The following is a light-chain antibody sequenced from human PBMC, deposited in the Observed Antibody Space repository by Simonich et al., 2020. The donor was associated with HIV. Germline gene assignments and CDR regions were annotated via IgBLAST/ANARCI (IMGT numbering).Light chain of an antibody. CDR3: QQYGSSPLT. CDR1: QSVSSNY. V-gene: IGKV3-20*01. J-gene: IGKJ4*01. Sequence: EIVLTQSPGTLSLSPGERATLSCRASQSVSSNYLAWYQQKSGQAPRLLIYGASSRATGITDRFSGRGSGTDFTLTISSLEPEDFAVYYCQQYGSSPLTFGGGTKVEIK. CDR2: GAS.